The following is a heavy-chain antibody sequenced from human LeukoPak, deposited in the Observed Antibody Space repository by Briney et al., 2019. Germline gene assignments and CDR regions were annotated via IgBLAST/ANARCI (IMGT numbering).Heavy chain of an antibody. CDR2: IWNDGSNK. CDR3: AKVDGITIFEVFDY. J-gene: IGHJ4*02. CDR1: GFTFSSYG. V-gene: IGHV3-33*06. D-gene: IGHD3-3*01. Sequence: GGSLRLSCAASGFTFSSYGMHWVRQAPGKGLEWVAVIWNDGSNKYYADSVKGRFTISRDNSKNTLYLQMNSLRAEDTAVYYCAKVDGITIFEVFDYWGQGTLVTVSS.